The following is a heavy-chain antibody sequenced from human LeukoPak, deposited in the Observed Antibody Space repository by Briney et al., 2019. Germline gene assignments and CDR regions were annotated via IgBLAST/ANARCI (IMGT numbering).Heavy chain of an antibody. CDR3: ARAVEYNWFDP. J-gene: IGHJ5*02. V-gene: IGHV3-21*01. Sequence: GGSLRLSCAASGFTFSSYAMSWVRQAPGKGLEWVSSISSSSSYIYYADSVKGRFTISRDNAQNSLSLQMNSLRAEDTAVYYCARAVEYNWFDPWGQGTLVTVSS. CDR1: GFTFSSYA. CDR2: ISSSSSYI.